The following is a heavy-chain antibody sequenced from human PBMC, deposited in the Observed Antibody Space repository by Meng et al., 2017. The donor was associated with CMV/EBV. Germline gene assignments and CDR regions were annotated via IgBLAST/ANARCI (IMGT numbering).Heavy chain of an antibody. CDR1: GYTFTGYY. CDR2: INPNSGGT. CDR3: ASSGDDFWSGYYQDY. V-gene: IGHV1-2*02. J-gene: IGHJ4*02. D-gene: IGHD3-3*01. Sequence: ASVKVSCKASGYTFTGYYMHWVRQAPGQGLEWMGWINPNSGGTNYAQKFQGRVTMTRDTSISTAYMELGRLRSDDTAVYYCASSGDDFWSGYYQDYWGQGTLVTVSS.